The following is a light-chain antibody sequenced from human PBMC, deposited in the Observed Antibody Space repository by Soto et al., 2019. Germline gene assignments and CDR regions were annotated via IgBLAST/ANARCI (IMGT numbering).Light chain of an antibody. V-gene: IGKV1-27*01. CDR3: QKYDSAART. CDR2: GAS. CDR1: QGISNS. Sequence: QMTQSPSSLSASVGDRVTITCPASQGISNSLAWYQQRPGRVPKLLIYGASNLQSEVPSRFSGSGSGTDFTLTISSLQPEDVATYYCQKYDSAARTFGQGTKVDNK. J-gene: IGKJ1*01.